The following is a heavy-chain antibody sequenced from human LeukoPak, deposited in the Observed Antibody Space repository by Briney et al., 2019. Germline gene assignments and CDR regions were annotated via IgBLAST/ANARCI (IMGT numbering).Heavy chain of an antibody. CDR2: INTNTGNP. CDR1: GYPFTSYA. CDR3: ARGYCSSTSCYGGSY. Sequence: ASVKVSCKASGYPFTSYAMNWVRQAPGQGLEWMGWINTNTGNPTYAQGFTGRFVFSLDTSVSTAYLQISSLKAEDTAVYYCARGYCSSTSCYGGSYWSQGTLVTVSS. D-gene: IGHD2-2*01. V-gene: IGHV7-4-1*02. J-gene: IGHJ4*02.